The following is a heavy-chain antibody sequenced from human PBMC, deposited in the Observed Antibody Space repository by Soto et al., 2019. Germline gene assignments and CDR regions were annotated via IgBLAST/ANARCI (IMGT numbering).Heavy chain of an antibody. CDR1: GFSLSTSGVG. CDR3: AHHNSITMVRGVPYYGMDV. V-gene: IGHV2-5*02. D-gene: IGHD3-10*01. CDR2: IYWDDDK. Sequence: QITLKESGPTLVKPTQTLTLTCTFSGFSLSTSGVGVGWIRQPPGKALEWLALIYWDDDKRYSPSLKSRLTITKDTXXNXVXXTMTNMDPVDTATYYCAHHNSITMVRGVPYYGMDVWGQGTTVTVSS. J-gene: IGHJ6*02.